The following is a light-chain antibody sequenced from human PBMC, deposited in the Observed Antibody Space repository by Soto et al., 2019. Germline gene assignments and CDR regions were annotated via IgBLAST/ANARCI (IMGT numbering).Light chain of an antibody. J-gene: IGKJ2*01. CDR2: GAS. CDR3: QHYDNSPMYT. CDR1: QGVSSSS. V-gene: IGKV3-20*01. Sequence: EIVLTQSPGTLSLSPGERATLSCRASQGVSSSSLAWFQQKPGQAPRLLIYGASNRATGIPDRFSGSGSGTYFTLTVSRLEPEDFAVYYCQHYDNSPMYTFGQGTKLEIK.